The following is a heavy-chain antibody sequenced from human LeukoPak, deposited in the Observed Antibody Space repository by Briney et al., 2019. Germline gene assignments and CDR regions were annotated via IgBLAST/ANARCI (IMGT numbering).Heavy chain of an antibody. V-gene: IGHV3-49*04. CDR1: GFTFGDYA. Sequence: PGRSLRLSCTASGFTFGDYAMSWVRQAPGKGLEWVGFIRSEAYGGTTEYAASVKGRSTISRDDSKSIAYLQMNSLKTEDTAVYYCTRDLLVGATTTAFDIWGQGTMVTVSS. CDR3: TRDLLVGATTTAFDI. CDR2: IRSEAYGGTT. J-gene: IGHJ3*02. D-gene: IGHD1-26*01.